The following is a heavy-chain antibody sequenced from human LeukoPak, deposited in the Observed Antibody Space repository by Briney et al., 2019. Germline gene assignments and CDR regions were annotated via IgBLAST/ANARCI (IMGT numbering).Heavy chain of an antibody. Sequence: ASVRVSCKASGYTFNGYYMHWVRQAPGRGLEWMGLINPNSGGTKYAQKFRGRVTMTWDTSISTAYMELSSLRSDDTAVYYCARGGSGTPRPNFDHWGQGNLVTVSS. CDR1: GYTFNGYY. V-gene: IGHV1-2*02. D-gene: IGHD1-26*01. J-gene: IGHJ4*02. CDR2: INPNSGGT. CDR3: ARGGSGTPRPNFDH.